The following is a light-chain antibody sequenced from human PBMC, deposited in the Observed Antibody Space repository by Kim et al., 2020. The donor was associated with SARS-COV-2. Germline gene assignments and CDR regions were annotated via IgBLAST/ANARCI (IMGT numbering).Light chain of an antibody. J-gene: IGLJ3*02. CDR3: QSYDSSLSGSV. Sequence: QRVTISSPGSSSSIGAGYDVHWYQQLPGTAPKLLIYGNSNRPSGVPDRFSGSKSGTSASLAITGLQAEDEADYYCQSYDSSLSGSVFGGGTQLTVL. V-gene: IGLV1-40*01. CDR2: GNS. CDR1: SSSIGAGYD.